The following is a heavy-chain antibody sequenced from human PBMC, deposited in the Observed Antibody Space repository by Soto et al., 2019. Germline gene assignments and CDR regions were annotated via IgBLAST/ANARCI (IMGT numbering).Heavy chain of an antibody. D-gene: IGHD3-3*01. CDR3: ARAYDFWNRMDY. V-gene: IGHV4-34*01. CDR2: INHSGST. J-gene: IGHJ4*02. Sequence: PEETLSLTCAVYGGSFSGYYWSWIRQPPGKGLEWIGEINHSGSTNYNPSLKSRVTISVDTSKNQFSLKLGSVTAADTAVYYCARAYDFWNRMDYWGQGTLVTVSS. CDR1: GGSFSGYY.